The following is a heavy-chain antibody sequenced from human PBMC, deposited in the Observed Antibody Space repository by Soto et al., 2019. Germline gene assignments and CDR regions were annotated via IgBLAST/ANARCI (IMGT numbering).Heavy chain of an antibody. J-gene: IGHJ4*02. D-gene: IGHD3-22*01. CDR3: ARVRREYDNSGPVDY. V-gene: IGHV4-30-2*01. CDR2: IYSGGST. Sequence: QLQLQESGSGLVKPSQTLSLTCAVSGGSISSGDYSWNWIRQPPGKGLECIGYIYSGGSTYYNPSPPGRVPMSVSRSRTQFSPELNSVTAADPAVYYCARVRREYDNSGPVDYWGQGTLVTVSS. CDR1: GGSISSGDYS.